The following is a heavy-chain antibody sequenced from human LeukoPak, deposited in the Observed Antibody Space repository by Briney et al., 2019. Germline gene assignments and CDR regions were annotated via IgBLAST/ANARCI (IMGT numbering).Heavy chain of an antibody. CDR3: ARGWRGIAAFYYYYYMDV. Sequence: ASVKVSCKASGYTFTSYGINWVRQATGQGLEWMGWMNPNSGNTGYAQKFQGRVTMTRNTSISTAYMELSSLRSEDAAVYYCARGWRGIAAFYYYYYMDVWGKGTTVTVSS. CDR1: GYTFTSYG. V-gene: IGHV1-8*01. D-gene: IGHD3-3*01. J-gene: IGHJ6*03. CDR2: MNPNSGNT.